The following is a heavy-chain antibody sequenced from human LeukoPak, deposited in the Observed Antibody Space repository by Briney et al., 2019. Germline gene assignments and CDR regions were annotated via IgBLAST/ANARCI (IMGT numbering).Heavy chain of an antibody. J-gene: IGHJ5*02. CDR3: APRGDMDHSYGYGKWFAP. D-gene: IGHD5-18*01. CDR2: INHSGST. Sequence: PSETLSLTCAVYGGPFSGYYWSWIRQPPGKGLEWIGEINHSGSTNYNASLRSRVTISVDTSKNQFSLRLSSVTAADTAVYYCAPRGDMDHSYGYGKWFAPWGRGTRVTVS. CDR1: GGPFSGYY. V-gene: IGHV4-34*01.